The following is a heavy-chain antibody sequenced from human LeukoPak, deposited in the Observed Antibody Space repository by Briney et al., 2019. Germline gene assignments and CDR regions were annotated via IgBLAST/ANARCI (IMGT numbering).Heavy chain of an antibody. Sequence: SETLSLTCTVSGGSISSYYWSWIRQPPGKGLEWIGYIYYSGSTNYNPSPKSRVTISVDTSKNQFSLKLSSVTAADTAVYYCARRYSSSWPWFDPWGQGTLVTVSS. CDR2: IYYSGST. CDR3: ARRYSSSWPWFDP. D-gene: IGHD6-13*01. CDR1: GGSISSYY. V-gene: IGHV4-59*08. J-gene: IGHJ5*02.